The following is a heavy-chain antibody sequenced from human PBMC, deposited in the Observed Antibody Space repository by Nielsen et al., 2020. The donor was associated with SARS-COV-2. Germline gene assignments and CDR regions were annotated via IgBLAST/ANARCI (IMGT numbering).Heavy chain of an antibody. CDR1: GGSISSSSYY. Sequence: SETLSLTCTVSGGSISSSSYYWGWIRQPPGKGLEWIGSIYYSGSTYYNPSLKSRVTISVDTSKNQFSLSLTSVTSADTAVYYCARGDFSWGVFWDYWGQGSLVTVSS. CDR2: IYYSGST. CDR3: ARGDFSWGVFWDY. J-gene: IGHJ4*02. V-gene: IGHV4-39*07. D-gene: IGHD3-10*01.